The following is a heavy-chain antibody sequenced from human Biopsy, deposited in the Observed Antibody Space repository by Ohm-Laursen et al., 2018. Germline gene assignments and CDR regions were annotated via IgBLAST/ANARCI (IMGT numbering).Heavy chain of an antibody. Sequence: SETLSLTCTVSGDSVSSGSFYWSWIRQPPGKGLEWIGYIYYSGSINYNPSLKSRVTISLDTSKNKFSLNLSFFTAANTAVYYCASMPAAIHEPNYSYYGMHVWGQGTTVTVSS. V-gene: IGHV4-61*01. D-gene: IGHD2-2*02. J-gene: IGHJ6*02. CDR3: ASMPAAIHEPNYSYYGMHV. CDR2: IYYSGSI. CDR1: GDSVSSGSFY.